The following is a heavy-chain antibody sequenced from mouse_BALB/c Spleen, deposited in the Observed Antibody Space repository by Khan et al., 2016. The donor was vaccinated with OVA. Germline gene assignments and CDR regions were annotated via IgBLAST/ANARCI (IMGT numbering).Heavy chain of an antibody. V-gene: IGHV2-2*02. J-gene: IGHJ3*01. Sequence: QVQLQQSGPGLVQPSQSLSITCTVSGFSLTTYGVHWVRQSPGKGLEWLGVIWSGGSTDYNAAFISRLSISKDNSKSQVFFKMNSLQANATAIYYCARNYDCDEGFAYWGQGTLVTVSA. D-gene: IGHD2-4*01. CDR2: IWSGGST. CDR3: ARNYDCDEGFAY. CDR1: GFSLTTYG.